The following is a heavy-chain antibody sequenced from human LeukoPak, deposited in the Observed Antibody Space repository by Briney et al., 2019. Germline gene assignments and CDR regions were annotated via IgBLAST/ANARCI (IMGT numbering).Heavy chain of an antibody. CDR3: ARGVYDSSGYLGY. J-gene: IGHJ4*02. Sequence: GGSLRLSCAASGFTFSSYGMHWVRQAPGKGLEWVAVIWYDGSNKYYADSVKGRFTISRDNSKNTLYLQMNSLRAEDTAVYYCARGVYDSSGYLGYWGQGTLVTVSS. CDR2: IWYDGSNK. CDR1: GFTFSSYG. D-gene: IGHD3-22*01. V-gene: IGHV3-33*01.